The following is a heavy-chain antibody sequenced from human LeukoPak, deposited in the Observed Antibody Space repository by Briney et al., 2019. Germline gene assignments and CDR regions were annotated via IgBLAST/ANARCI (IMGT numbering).Heavy chain of an antibody. V-gene: IGHV1-69*06. J-gene: IGHJ4*02. Sequence: GSSVKVSCKASGGTFSSYAISWVRQAPGQGLEWMGGIIPIFGTANYAQKFQGRVTMTEDTSTDTAYMELSSLRSEDTAVYYCATDLGLRSVDYWGQGTLVTVSS. CDR2: IIPIFGTA. D-gene: IGHD3/OR15-3a*01. CDR1: GGTFSSYA. CDR3: ATDLGLRSVDY.